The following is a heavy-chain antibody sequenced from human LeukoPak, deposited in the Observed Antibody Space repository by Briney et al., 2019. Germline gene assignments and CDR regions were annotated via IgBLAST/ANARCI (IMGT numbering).Heavy chain of an antibody. Sequence: GASVKVSCKASGYTFTGYYMHWVRQAPGQGLEWMGWINPNSGGTNYAQKFQGRVTMTRDTSISTAYMELSRLRSDDTAVYYCARHSSYDILTGYYQGGFGYWGQGTLVTVSS. V-gene: IGHV1-2*02. CDR2: INPNSGGT. D-gene: IGHD3-9*01. J-gene: IGHJ4*02. CDR1: GYTFTGYY. CDR3: ARHSSYDILTGYYQGGFGY.